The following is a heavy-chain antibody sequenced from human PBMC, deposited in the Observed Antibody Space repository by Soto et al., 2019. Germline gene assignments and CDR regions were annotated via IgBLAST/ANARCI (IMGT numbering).Heavy chain of an antibody. V-gene: IGHV5-51*01. CDR3: ARFSSGHADY. J-gene: IGHJ4*02. CDR1: GYNFATSW. D-gene: IGHD5-12*01. Sequence: EVKLVQSGAEVKMPGESLKISCKGSGYNFATSWIGWVRQMPGKGLEWMGIIYPGDSDTRYSPSFQGQVTISADKSISTAYMQWSSLKASDTAMYYCARFSSGHADYWGQGTLVTVSS. CDR2: IYPGDSDT.